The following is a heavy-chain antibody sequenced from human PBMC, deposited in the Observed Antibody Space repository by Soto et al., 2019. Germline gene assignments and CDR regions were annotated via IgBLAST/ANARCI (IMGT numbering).Heavy chain of an antibody. J-gene: IGHJ4*02. D-gene: IGHD2-2*01. V-gene: IGHV3-48*01. CDR2: ISSSSSTI. CDR3: ARLVVVVPAAGDY. CDR1: GFTFSSYS. Sequence: GGSLRLSCAASGFTFSSYSMNWVRQAPGKGLEWVSYISSSSSTIYYADSVKGRFTISRDNAKNSLYLQMNSLRAEDTAVYYCARLVVVVPAAGDYWGQGTLVTVSS.